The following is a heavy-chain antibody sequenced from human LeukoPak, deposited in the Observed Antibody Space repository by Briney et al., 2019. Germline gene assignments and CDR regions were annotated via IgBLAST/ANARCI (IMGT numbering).Heavy chain of an antibody. V-gene: IGHV1-8*03. CDR1: GYTFTGYY. J-gene: IGHJ4*02. CDR3: ATEARYCTDGNCYSSGWYFH. CDR2: MNPNSGHT. Sequence: ASVKVSCKVSGYTFTGYYMHWVRQAPGQGLEWMGWMNPNSGHTDYAQKFQGRVTITRNTSISTAYMELSSLRSEDTAVYYCATEARYCTDGNCYSSGWYFHWGQGTLVTVSS. D-gene: IGHD2-15*01.